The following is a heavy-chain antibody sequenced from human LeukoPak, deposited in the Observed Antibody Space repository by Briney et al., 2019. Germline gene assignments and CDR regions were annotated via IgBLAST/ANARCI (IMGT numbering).Heavy chain of an antibody. CDR2: ISADGIDK. V-gene: IGHV3-30*18. CDR1: GFSFSNYG. D-gene: IGHD1-26*01. J-gene: IGHJ4*02. Sequence: GGSLRLSCAASGFSFSNYGMHWVRQAPGKGLDWVAVISADGIDKYYADSVKGRFTIARDNSKNTLYLQMNSLRAEDTAVYYCAKDKGREGDYWGQGNLVTVSS. CDR3: AKDKGREGDY.